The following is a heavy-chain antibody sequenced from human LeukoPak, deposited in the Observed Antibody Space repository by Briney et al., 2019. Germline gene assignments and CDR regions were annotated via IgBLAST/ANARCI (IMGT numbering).Heavy chain of an antibody. Sequence: SETLSLTCTVSGDSISSYFWSWVRQSPGKGLEWLGNFYHSGRPIYNPSLRSRVTISVDTSKNQFSLKLNSVTAADTAVYYCARMGPSCYYYYMDVWGKGTTVTVSS. CDR2: FYHSGRP. CDR1: GDSISSYF. CDR3: ARMGPSCYYYYMDV. J-gene: IGHJ6*03. D-gene: IGHD2-2*01. V-gene: IGHV4-59*01.